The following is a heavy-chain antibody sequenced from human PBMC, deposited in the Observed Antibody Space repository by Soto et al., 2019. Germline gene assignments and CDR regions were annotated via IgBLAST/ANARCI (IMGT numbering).Heavy chain of an antibody. V-gene: IGHV1-18*04. CDR1: GYTFTSYG. J-gene: IGHJ5*02. CDR2: ISAYNGNT. D-gene: IGHD6-19*01. CDR3: ARVRGIAVAGARLWFDP. Sequence: QVQLVQSGAEVKKPGASVKVSCKASGYTFTSYGISWVRQAPGQGLEWMGWISAYNGNTNYAQKLQGRVTMTTNTSTSTAYMELRSLRSDDTAVYYCARVRGIAVAGARLWFDPWGQGTLVTVSS.